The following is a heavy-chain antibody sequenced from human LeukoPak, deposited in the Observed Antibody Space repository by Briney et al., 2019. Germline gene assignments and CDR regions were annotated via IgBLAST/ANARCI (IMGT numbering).Heavy chain of an antibody. J-gene: IGHJ4*02. Sequence: GGSLRLSCAASGFTFSSYSMHWVRQAPGKGLEWVAVIWYDGSNKYYADSVKGRFTISRDNSKNTLYLQMNSLRAEDTAVYYCARVNYYYDSSGFDYWGQGTLVTVSS. V-gene: IGHV3-33*08. D-gene: IGHD3-22*01. CDR1: GFTFSSYS. CDR2: IWYDGSNK. CDR3: ARVNYYYDSSGFDY.